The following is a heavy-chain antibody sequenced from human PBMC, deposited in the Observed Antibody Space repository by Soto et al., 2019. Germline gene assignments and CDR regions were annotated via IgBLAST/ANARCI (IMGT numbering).Heavy chain of an antibody. V-gene: IGHV3-48*01. CDR3: AREYCSSTSCLNWFDP. Sequence: GGSLRLSCAASGLTFSSYSMNWVSQAPGKGLEWFSYISSSSSTIYYADSVKGRFTISRDNAKNSLYLQMNSLRAEDTAVYYCAREYCSSTSCLNWFDPWGQGTLVTVSS. CDR2: ISSSSSTI. J-gene: IGHJ5*02. CDR1: GLTFSSYS. D-gene: IGHD2-2*01.